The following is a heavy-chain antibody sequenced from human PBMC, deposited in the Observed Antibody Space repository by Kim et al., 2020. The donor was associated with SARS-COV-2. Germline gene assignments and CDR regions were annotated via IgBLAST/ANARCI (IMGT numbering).Heavy chain of an antibody. V-gene: IGHV1-24*01. CDR3: ATDYTRVVAATADAFDI. CDR1: GYTLTELS. J-gene: IGHJ3*02. CDR2: FDPEDGET. D-gene: IGHD2-15*01. Sequence: ASVKVSCKVSGYTLTELSMHWVRQAPGKGLEWMGGFDPEDGETIYAQKFQGRVTMTEDTSTDTAYMELSSLRSEDTAVYYCATDYTRVVAATADAFDIWGQGTMVTVSS.